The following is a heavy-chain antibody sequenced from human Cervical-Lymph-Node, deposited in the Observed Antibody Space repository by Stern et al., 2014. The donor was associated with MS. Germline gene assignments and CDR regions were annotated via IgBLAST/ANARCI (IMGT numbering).Heavy chain of an antibody. CDR2: IYHSGST. D-gene: IGHD6-13*01. V-gene: IGHV4-4*02. CDR1: GGSISSSNW. CDR3: ARGNSSSWYSAYYYGMDV. Sequence: QVQLVESGPGLVKPSGTLSLTCAVSGGSISSSNWWSWVRQPPGKGLEWIGEIYHSGSTNYNPSLKSRVTISVDKSKNQFPLKLSSVTAADTAVYYCARGNSSSWYSAYYYGMDVWGQGTTVTVSS. J-gene: IGHJ6*02.